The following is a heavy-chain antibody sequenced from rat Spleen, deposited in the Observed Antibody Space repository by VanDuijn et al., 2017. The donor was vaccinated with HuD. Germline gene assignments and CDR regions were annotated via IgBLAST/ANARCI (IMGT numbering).Heavy chain of an antibody. CDR2: ISYDGSST. CDR1: GFTFSDYY. V-gene: IGHV5-7*01. CDR3: ARHESLFDY. J-gene: IGHJ2*01. Sequence: EVQLVESDGGLVQPGRSLKLSCAASGFTFSDYYMAWVRQAPTKGLEWVATISYDGSSTYYRDSVKGRFTISRDNAKSTLYLQMDSLRSEDTATYYCARHESLFDYWGQGVMVTVSS.